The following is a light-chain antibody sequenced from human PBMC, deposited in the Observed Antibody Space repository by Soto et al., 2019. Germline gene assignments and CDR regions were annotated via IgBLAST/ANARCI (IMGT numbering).Light chain of an antibody. CDR2: EVT. CDR3: CSHAGDNTYV. V-gene: IGLV2-8*01. CDR1: SSDVGGYNY. Sequence: QSVLTQPPSASGSPGQSVTISCTVTSSDVGGYNYVSWYQQHLGKAPKLMIYEVTKRPSGVPDRFSGSKSGNTASLTVSGLQAEDEVDYFCCSHAGDNTYVFGTGTKVTVL. J-gene: IGLJ1*01.